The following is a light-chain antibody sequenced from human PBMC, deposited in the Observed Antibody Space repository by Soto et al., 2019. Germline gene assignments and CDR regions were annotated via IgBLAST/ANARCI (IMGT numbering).Light chain of an antibody. CDR1: QSVGSSY. J-gene: IGKJ1*01. CDR2: GAS. V-gene: IGKV3-20*01. Sequence: EILLTQSPGTLSLSPGERSTLXXRASQSVGSSYLAWYQQKPGQAPRLXXYGASSRATGIPDRFSGSGSGTDFTLTISRLEPEDFAVYYCQQYGSSLSITFGQGTKVDI. CDR3: QQYGSSLSIT.